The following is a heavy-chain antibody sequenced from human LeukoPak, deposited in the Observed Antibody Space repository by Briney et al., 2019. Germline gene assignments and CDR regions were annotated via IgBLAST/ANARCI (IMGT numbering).Heavy chain of an antibody. CDR2: FDPEHGET. CDR3: ATDPVGYCNADGCYSVDY. V-gene: IGHV1-24*01. Sequence: GASVKVSRKVSGYTLTELSMHWVRQAPGKGLEWMGGFDPEHGETVYAQKFQGRLTMTEDTSTHTAYMELSSLRSDDTAVYYCATDPVGYCNADGCYSVDYWGQGTLVTVSS. J-gene: IGHJ4*02. D-gene: IGHD2-15*01. CDR1: GYTLTELS.